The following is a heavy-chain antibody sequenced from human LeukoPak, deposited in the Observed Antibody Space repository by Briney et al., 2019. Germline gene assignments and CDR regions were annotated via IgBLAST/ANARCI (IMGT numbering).Heavy chain of an antibody. V-gene: IGHV1-69*05. CDR3: ARDGGWGVADAFDI. J-gene: IGHJ3*02. Sequence: GASVKVSCKASGGTFSSYAISWVRQAPGQGLEWMGGIIPIFGTANYAQKFQGRVTITTDESTSTAYMELSSLRSEDTAVYYCARDGGWGVADAFDIWGQGTMVTVSS. D-gene: IGHD3-10*01. CDR1: GGTFSSYA. CDR2: IIPIFGTA.